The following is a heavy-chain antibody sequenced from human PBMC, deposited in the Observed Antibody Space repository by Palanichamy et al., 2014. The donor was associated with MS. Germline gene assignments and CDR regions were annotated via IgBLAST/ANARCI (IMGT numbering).Heavy chain of an antibody. Sequence: QVQLLQSGAEMKKPGASVKVSCKASGYTFSDHYIHWVRQAPGQGLEWMGRINPNSGGANYAQNFQGRVTMTRDTSISAAYMELSRLTSDDTAVYYCARDNHRRRDDYNDVFDIWGQGTMVTVSS. CDR2: INPNSGGA. V-gene: IGHV1-2*06. D-gene: IGHD5-24*01. CDR3: ARDNHRRRDDYNDVFDI. CDR1: GYTFSDHY. J-gene: IGHJ3*02.